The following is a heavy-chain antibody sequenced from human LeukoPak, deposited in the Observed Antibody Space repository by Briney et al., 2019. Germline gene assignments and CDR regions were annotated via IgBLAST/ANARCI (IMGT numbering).Heavy chain of an antibody. CDR1: GYTFTNYG. V-gene: IGHV1-18*01. CDR3: ARQRPRPTVTYEAFDP. J-gene: IGHJ5*02. CDR2: ISAYNGNT. D-gene: IGHD4-17*01. Sequence: ASVKVSCKASGYTFTNYGINWVRQAPGQGLEWMGWISAYNGNTNYAQKLQGRVTMTTDTSTSTAYMELRSLRSDDTAVYYCARQRPRPTVTYEAFDPWGQGTLVTVSS.